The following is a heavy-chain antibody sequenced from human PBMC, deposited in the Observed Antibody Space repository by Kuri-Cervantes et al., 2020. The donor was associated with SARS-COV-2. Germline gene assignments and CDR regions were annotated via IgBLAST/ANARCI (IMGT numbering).Heavy chain of an antibody. J-gene: IGHJ4*02. D-gene: IGHD6-19*01. CDR3: ARAGIGAVAGNFDY. CDR1: GYSISSGYY. CDR2: IYHSGST. V-gene: IGHV4-38-2*02. Sequence: SETLSLTCTVSGYSISSGYYWGWIRQPPGKGLEWIGSIYHSGSTYYNPSLKSRVTISVDTSKNQFSLKPSSVTAADTAVYYCARAGIGAVAGNFDYWGQGTLVTVSS.